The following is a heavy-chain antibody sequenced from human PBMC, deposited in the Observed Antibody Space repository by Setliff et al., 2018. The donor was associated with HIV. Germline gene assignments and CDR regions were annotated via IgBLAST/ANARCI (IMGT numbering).Heavy chain of an antibody. CDR3: AKDPSDSSSWYYFHY. CDR2: IYSEGST. J-gene: IGHJ4*02. D-gene: IGHD6-13*01. CDR1: GFTVSSNY. Sequence: PGGSLRLSCAASGFTVSSNYMSWVRQAPEKGLEWVSLIYSEGSTYYADSVKGRFTISRDNSKNTLYLQMNSLRAEDTAVYYCAKDPSDSSSWYYFHYWGQGALVTVS. V-gene: IGHV3-53*01.